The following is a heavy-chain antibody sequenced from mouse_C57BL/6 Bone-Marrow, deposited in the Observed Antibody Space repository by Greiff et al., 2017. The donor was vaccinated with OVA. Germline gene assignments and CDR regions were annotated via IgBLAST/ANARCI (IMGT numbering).Heavy chain of an antibody. Sequence: ESGPGLVKPSQSLSLTCSVTGYSITSGYYWNWIRQFPGNKLEWMGYISYDGSNNYNPSLKNRISITRDTSKNQFFLKLNSVTTEDTATYYCAREDYGPYWYFDVWGTGTTVTVSS. CDR3: AREDYGPYWYFDV. J-gene: IGHJ1*03. V-gene: IGHV3-6*01. CDR1: GYSITSGYY. CDR2: ISYDGSN. D-gene: IGHD1-1*02.